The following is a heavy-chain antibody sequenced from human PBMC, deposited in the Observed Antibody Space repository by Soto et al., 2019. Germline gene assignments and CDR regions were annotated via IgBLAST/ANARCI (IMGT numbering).Heavy chain of an antibody. Sequence: VKVSCKASGYTFTSYAMHWVRQAPGQRLEWMGWINAGNGNTKYSQKFQGRVTITRDTSASTAYMELSSLRSEDTAVYYCARDREYNWNYNWFDPWGQGTLVTVS. CDR3: ARDREYNWNYNWFDP. CDR1: GYTFTSYA. D-gene: IGHD1-7*01. CDR2: INAGNGNT. J-gene: IGHJ5*02. V-gene: IGHV1-3*01.